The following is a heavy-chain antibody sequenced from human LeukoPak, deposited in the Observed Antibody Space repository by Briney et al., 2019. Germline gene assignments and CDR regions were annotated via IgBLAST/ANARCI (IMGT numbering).Heavy chain of an antibody. CDR1: GGSFSGYY. V-gene: IGHV4-30-4*08. Sequence: SETLSLTCAVYGGSFSGYYWSWIRQPPGKGLEWIGYIYYSGSTYYNPSLKSRVTISVDTSKNQFSLKLSSVTAADTAVYYCARYYYDSSGYYFDYWGQGTLVIVSS. J-gene: IGHJ4*02. D-gene: IGHD3-22*01. CDR3: ARYYYDSSGYYFDY. CDR2: IYYSGST.